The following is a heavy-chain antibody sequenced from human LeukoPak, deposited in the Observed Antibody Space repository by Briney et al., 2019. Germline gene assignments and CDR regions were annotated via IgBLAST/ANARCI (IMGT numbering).Heavy chain of an antibody. D-gene: IGHD3-22*01. CDR1: GFTFSSYW. CDR2: INSDGSST. J-gene: IGHJ4*02. V-gene: IGHV3-74*01. Sequence: GGSLRLSCAASGFTFSSYWMHWVRQAPGKGLVWVSRINSDGSSTNYADSVKGRFTISRDNAKNTLHLQMNSLRAEDTAVYYCASHADYYDSSGYYGLWGQGTLVTVSS. CDR3: ASHADYYDSSGYYGL.